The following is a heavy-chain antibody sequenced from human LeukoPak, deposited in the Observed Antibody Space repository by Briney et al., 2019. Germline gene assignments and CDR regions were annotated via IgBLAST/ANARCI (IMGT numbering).Heavy chain of an antibody. CDR1: GFTFSSYA. Sequence: GGSLRLSCAASGFTFSSYAMSWVRQAPGKGLEWVSAISGSGGSTYYADSVKGRFTISRDNSKNTLYLQMNSLRAEDTAVYYCAKDHFQTVYGSGSLFDYWGQGTLVTVSP. CDR2: ISGSGGST. J-gene: IGHJ4*02. D-gene: IGHD3-10*01. V-gene: IGHV3-23*01. CDR3: AKDHFQTVYGSGSLFDY.